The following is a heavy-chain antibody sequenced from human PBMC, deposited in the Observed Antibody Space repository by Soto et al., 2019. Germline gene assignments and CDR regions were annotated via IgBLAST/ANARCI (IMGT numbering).Heavy chain of an antibody. J-gene: IGHJ4*02. CDR2: ISGSGGTT. V-gene: IGHV3-23*01. CDR3: AKFFVETGSNSGWPWSFHY. CDR1: GFTFSNYA. D-gene: IGHD6-25*01. Sequence: EVQLLESGGGLVQPGRSLRLSCAASGFTFSNYAMSWVRQAPGQGRDWVSAISGSGGTTYYADSVKGRFTISRDNSKNTLFLQTNSLRAEDAAVYYCAKFFVETGSNSGWPWSFHYWGQGTLVTVSS.